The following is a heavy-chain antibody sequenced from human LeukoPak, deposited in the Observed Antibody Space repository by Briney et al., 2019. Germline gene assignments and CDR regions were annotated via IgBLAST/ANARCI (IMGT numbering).Heavy chain of an antibody. CDR3: ARGRLPPDY. CDR1: GGSISSYY. J-gene: IGHJ4*02. V-gene: IGHV4-59*01. Sequence: SETLSLTCTVSGGSISSYYWSWVRQSPGKGLEWIGYIYYSGPTNYNPSLKSRVTIAVDTSKNQFSLRLRSVTAADTAVYYCARGRLPPDYWGQGTLVTVSS. CDR2: IYYSGPT.